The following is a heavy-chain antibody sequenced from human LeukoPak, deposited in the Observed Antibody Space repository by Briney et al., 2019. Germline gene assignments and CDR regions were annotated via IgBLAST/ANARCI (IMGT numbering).Heavy chain of an antibody. J-gene: IGHJ3*02. CDR1: GFTFSSYW. CDR3: ASPGGNDAFDI. CDR2: IKQDGSEK. D-gene: IGHD3-10*01. V-gene: IGHV3-7*01. Sequence: GGSLRLSCAASGFTFSSYWMSWVRQAPGKGLEWVANIKQDGSEKYYVDSVKGRFTISRDNAKNSLYLQMNSLRAEDTAVYYCASPGGNDAFDIWGQGTMVTVSS.